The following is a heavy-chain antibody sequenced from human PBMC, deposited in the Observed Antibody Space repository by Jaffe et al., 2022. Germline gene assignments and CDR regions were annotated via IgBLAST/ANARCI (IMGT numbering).Heavy chain of an antibody. D-gene: IGHD5-18*01. V-gene: IGHV4-61*02. J-gene: IGHJ6*03. CDR3: ARDGQLREYYMDV. CDR1: GGSISSGSYY. CDR2: IYTSGST. Sequence: QVQLQESGPGLVKPSQTLSLTCTVSGGSISSGSYYWSWIRQPAGKGLEWIGRIYTSGSTNYNPSLKSRVTISVDTSKNQFSLKLSSVTAADTAVYYCARDGQLREYYMDVWGKGTTVTVSS.